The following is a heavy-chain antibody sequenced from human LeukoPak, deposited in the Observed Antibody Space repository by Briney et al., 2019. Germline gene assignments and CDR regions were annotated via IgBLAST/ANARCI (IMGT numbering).Heavy chain of an antibody. D-gene: IGHD3-10*01. CDR2: ISSSGSTI. CDR3: AEEASFGMVRGAITPIFDY. Sequence: PGGSLRLSCAASGFTFSDYYMSWIRQAPGKGLEWVSCISSSGSTIYYADSVKGRFTISRDNAKNSLYLQMNSLRAEHTAVYYCAEEASFGMVRGAITPIFDYWGQGTLVTVSS. CDR1: GFTFSDYY. J-gene: IGHJ4*02. V-gene: IGHV3-11*01.